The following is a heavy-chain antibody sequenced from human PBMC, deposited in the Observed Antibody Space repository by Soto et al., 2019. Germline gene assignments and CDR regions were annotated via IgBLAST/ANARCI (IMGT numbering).Heavy chain of an antibody. J-gene: IGHJ6*02. D-gene: IGHD2-2*02. V-gene: IGHV1-69*01. CDR1: GGTFSSYA. CDR2: IIPIFGTA. Sequence: QVQLVQSGAEVKKPGSSVKVSCKASGGTFSSYAISWVRQAPGQGLEWMGGIIPIFGTANYAQKFQGRVTITAYASTSTAYMELSSLRSEDTAVYYCARDENIVVVPAAISGGYYYYYGMDVWGQGTTVTVSS. CDR3: ARDENIVVVPAAISGGYYYYYGMDV.